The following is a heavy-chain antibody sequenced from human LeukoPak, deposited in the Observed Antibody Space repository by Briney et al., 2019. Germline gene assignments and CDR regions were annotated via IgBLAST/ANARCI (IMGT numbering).Heavy chain of an antibody. Sequence: PGGSLRLSCAASGFTFSSYAMSWVRQAPGKGLEWVSVISGSGGSTYYADSVKGRFTISRDNSKNTLYLQMNSLRAEDTAVYYCAKPPGPTVTTLGRITAVSWYFDLWGRGTLVTVSS. CDR2: ISGSGGST. J-gene: IGHJ2*01. D-gene: IGHD4-17*01. V-gene: IGHV3-23*01. CDR3: AKPPGPTVTTLGRITAVSWYFDL. CDR1: GFTFSSYA.